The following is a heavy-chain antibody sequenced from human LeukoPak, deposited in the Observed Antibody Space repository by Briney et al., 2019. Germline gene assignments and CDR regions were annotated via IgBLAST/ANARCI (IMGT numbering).Heavy chain of an antibody. CDR2: IYYTGST. CDR3: ATIVVVPAAFGGPPRPPFDY. CDR1: GDSISSSSYY. V-gene: IGHV4-39*01. Sequence: NPSETLSLTCTVSGDSISSSSYYWGWIRQPPGKGLEWIGSIYYTGSTYYNPSLKSRVTISVDTSKNQFSLNLSSVTAADTAVYYCATIVVVPAAFGGPPRPPFDYWGQGTLVTVSS. J-gene: IGHJ4*02. D-gene: IGHD2-2*01.